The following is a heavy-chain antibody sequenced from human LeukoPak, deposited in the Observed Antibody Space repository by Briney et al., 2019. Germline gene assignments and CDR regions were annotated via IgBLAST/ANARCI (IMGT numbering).Heavy chain of an antibody. CDR2: IYTSGST. J-gene: IGHJ4*02. D-gene: IGHD1-26*01. V-gene: IGHV4-61*02. CDR1: GGSISSSSYY. CDR3: ARDPRMKVGATSLVDY. Sequence: SETLSLTCAVSGGSISSSSYYWSWIRQPAGKGLEWIGRIYTSGSTNYNPSLKSRVTMSVDTSKNQFSLKLSSVTAADTAVYYCARDPRMKVGATSLVDYWGQGTLVTVSS.